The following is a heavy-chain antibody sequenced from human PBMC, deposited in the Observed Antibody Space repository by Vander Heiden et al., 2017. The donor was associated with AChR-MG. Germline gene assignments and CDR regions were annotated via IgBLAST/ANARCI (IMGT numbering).Heavy chain of an antibody. V-gene: IGHV3-7*01. CDR3: TRTFLYFRHLLPHGTWFYMDV. J-gene: IGHJ6*03. Sequence: ELQLVESGENWVQPGGSLRLSCAASGFKFGSYWMSWVRQAPGKGLEWVANIKEDGHETHYLDSLKGRFTISRDNAKNSLYLQMNSLRGEDTARYYCTRTFLYFRHLLPHGTWFYMDVWGKGTTVTVSS. CDR1: GFKFGSYW. CDR2: IKEDGHET. D-gene: IGHD2-8*01.